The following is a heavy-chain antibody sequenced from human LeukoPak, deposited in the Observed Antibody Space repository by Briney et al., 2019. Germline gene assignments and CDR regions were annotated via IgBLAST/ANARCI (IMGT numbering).Heavy chain of an antibody. J-gene: IGHJ4*02. V-gene: IGHV3-21*01. D-gene: IGHD3-3*01. CDR3: ARVSTYYDFWSGYSHFDY. Sequence: GGSLRLSCAASGFTFSSYSMNWVRQAPGKGLEWVSSISSSSSYIYYADSVKGRSTISRDNAKNSLYLQMNSLRAEDTAVYYCARVSTYYDFWSGYSHFDYWGQGTLVTVSS. CDR2: ISSSSSYI. CDR1: GFTFSSYS.